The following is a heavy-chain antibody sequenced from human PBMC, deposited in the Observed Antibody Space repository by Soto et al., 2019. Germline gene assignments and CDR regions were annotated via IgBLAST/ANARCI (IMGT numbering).Heavy chain of an antibody. CDR1: GFTFSSYS. Sequence: PGGSLRLSCAASGFTFSSYSMNWVRQAPGKGLEWVSYISSSSSTIYYADSVKGRFTISRDNAKNSLYLQMNSLRAEDMAVYYCARDSDFDWLFPDYWGQGTLVTVSS. D-gene: IGHD3-9*01. J-gene: IGHJ4*02. CDR2: ISSSSSTI. V-gene: IGHV3-48*01. CDR3: ARDSDFDWLFPDY.